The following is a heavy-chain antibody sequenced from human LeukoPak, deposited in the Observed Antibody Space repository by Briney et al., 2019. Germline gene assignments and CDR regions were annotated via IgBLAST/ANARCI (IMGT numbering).Heavy chain of an antibody. D-gene: IGHD5-18*01. CDR2: ISGSGGST. CDR1: VFTLSSYA. J-gene: IGHJ6*02. V-gene: IGHV3-23*01. Sequence: PGGSLRLSCAPSVFTLSSYAISGVPHAPGEGLEWVSAISGSGGSTYYADSVKGQFTISRDNSKNTLYLQMNSLRAEDTAVYYCAKDYLTGYSYGQRYYYYGMDVWGQGTTVTVSS. CDR3: AKDYLTGYSYGQRYYYYGMDV.